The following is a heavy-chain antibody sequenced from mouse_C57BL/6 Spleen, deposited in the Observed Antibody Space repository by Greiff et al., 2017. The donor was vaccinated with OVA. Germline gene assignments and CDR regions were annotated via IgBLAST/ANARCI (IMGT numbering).Heavy chain of an antibody. V-gene: IGHV1-55*01. Sequence: QVQLQQPGAELVKPGASVKMSCKASGYTFTSYWITWVKQRPGQGLEWIGDIYPGSGSTNYNEKFKSKATLTVDTSSSTAYMQLSSLTSEDSAVYYCARSGYYYGSSCFDYWGQGTTLTVSS. CDR1: GYTFTSYW. CDR3: ARSGYYYGSSCFDY. D-gene: IGHD1-1*01. J-gene: IGHJ2*01. CDR2: IYPGSGST.